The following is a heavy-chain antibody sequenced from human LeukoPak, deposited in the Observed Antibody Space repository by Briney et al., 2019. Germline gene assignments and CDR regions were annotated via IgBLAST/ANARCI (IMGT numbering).Heavy chain of an antibody. J-gene: IGHJ3*02. CDR1: GGSFSGYY. CDR3: ARGRSAYYYDSSGRRPDAFDI. Sequence: SETLSLTCAVYGGSFSGYYWSWIRQPPGKGLVWIGEINHSGSTNYNPSLQSRVTVSVDTSKNQFSLKLSSVTAADTAVYYCARGRSAYYYDSSGRRPDAFDIWGQGTMVTVSS. D-gene: IGHD3-22*01. V-gene: IGHV4-34*01. CDR2: INHSGST.